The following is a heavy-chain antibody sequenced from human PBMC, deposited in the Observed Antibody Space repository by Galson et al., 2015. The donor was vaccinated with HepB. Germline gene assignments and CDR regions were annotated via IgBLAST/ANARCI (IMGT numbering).Heavy chain of an antibody. D-gene: IGHD6-19*01. Sequence: SLRISCAASGITFSSYSMNWVRQAPGKGLGWVSSISSRSSYIYYADSVKGRVTISRDNANNSLYLQMNSLRAEDTAVYYCARDFADYNWHSSGPSYFDYWRQGTLVTVSS. CDR1: GITFSSYS. CDR3: ARDFADYNWHSSGPSYFDY. CDR2: ISSRSSYI. V-gene: IGHV3-21*01. J-gene: IGHJ4*02.